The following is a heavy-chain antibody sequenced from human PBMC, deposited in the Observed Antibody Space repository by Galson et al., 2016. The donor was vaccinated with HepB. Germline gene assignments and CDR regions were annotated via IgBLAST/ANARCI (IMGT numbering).Heavy chain of an antibody. CDR1: GFAVGNAW. V-gene: IGHV3-15*07. Sequence: SLRLSCAASGFAVGNAWMNWVRQAPGKGPEWVGRIKADNAGVTIDYAAPVKGRFTISRDDSKNRMYLEMNSLKNDDTGVYYCALIRHTGFDNWGQGTLVTASS. J-gene: IGHJ4*02. CDR2: IKADNAGVTI. CDR3: ALIRHTGFDN.